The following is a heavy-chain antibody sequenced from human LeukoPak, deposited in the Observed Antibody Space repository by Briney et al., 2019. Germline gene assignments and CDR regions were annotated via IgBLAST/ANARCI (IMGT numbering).Heavy chain of an antibody. V-gene: IGHV1-69*04. CDR1: GGTFSSYA. CDR3: ARATQARLGIQLWLAFDI. Sequence: VASVKVSCKASGGTFSSYAISWVRQAPGQGLEWMGRFIPILGIANYAQKFQGRVTITADKSTSTAYMELSSLRSEDTAVYYCARATQARLGIQLWLAFDIWGQGTMVTVSS. D-gene: IGHD5-18*01. CDR2: FIPILGIA. J-gene: IGHJ3*02.